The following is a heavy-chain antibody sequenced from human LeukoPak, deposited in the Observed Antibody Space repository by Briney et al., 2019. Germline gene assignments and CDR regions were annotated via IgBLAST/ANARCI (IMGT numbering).Heavy chain of an antibody. Sequence: GGSLRLSCAASGFTFSSDWMIWVRQAPGKGLEWVANIKPDEGEKYYVDSVKGRFTVSRDNAKNSLYLQMDSLRAEDTAVYYCVRYYTMHSWYFDLWGRGTLVTVSS. CDR1: GFTFSSDW. D-gene: IGHD2-2*01. CDR2: IKPDEGEK. V-gene: IGHV3-7*01. J-gene: IGHJ2*01. CDR3: VRYYTMHSWYFDL.